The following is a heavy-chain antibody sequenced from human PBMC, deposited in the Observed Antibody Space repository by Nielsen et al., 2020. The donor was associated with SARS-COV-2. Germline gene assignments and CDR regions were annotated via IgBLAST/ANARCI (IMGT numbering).Heavy chain of an antibody. D-gene: IGHD3-22*01. J-gene: IGHJ4*02. CDR2: IFYRGST. CDR3: ARHFHYSDSTGYYYFFDF. CDR1: DGSISSSSYF. V-gene: IGHV4-39*01. Sequence: SETLSLTCTVSDGSISSSSYFWDWIRQPPGKGLEWIGSIFYRGSTYYNPSLKGRVAVSVDTSKNQFSLKLNSVTAADTAVYYCARHFHYSDSTGYYYFFDFWGQGTLVTVSS.